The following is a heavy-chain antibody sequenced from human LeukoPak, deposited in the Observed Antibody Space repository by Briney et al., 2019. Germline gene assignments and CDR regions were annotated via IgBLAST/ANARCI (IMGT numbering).Heavy chain of an antibody. D-gene: IGHD3-22*01. Sequence: PSETLSLTCTVSGGSISSYYWSWIRQPPGKGLEWIGYIYYSGSTNYNPSLKSRVTISVDTSKNQFSLKLSSVTAADTAVYYCARGYDSSGYYLYFDYWGQGTLVTVSS. J-gene: IGHJ4*02. CDR3: ARGYDSSGYYLYFDY. CDR1: GGSISSYY. V-gene: IGHV4-59*01. CDR2: IYYSGST.